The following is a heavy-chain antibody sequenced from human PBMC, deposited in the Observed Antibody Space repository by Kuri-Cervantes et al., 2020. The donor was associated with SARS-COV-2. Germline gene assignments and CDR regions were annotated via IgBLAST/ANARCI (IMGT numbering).Heavy chain of an antibody. CDR2: ISSSTSYI. V-gene: IGHV3-21*01. CDR3: AKDTLLWTPRGHNWFDP. J-gene: IGHJ5*02. D-gene: IGHD3/OR15-3a*01. Sequence: GGSLRLSCAASGFTFSSYSINWVRQAPGKGLEWVSSISSSTSYIYYEDSVKGRFTISRDNAKNSLYLQMNSLRAEDTAIYYCAKDTLLWTPRGHNWFDPWGQGTLVTVSS. CDR1: GFTFSSYS.